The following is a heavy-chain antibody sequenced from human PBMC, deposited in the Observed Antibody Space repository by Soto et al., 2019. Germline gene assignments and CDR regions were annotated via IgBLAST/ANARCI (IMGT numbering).Heavy chain of an antibody. J-gene: IGHJ4*02. CDR1: GGTFSSYT. Sequence: QVQLVQSGAEVKKPGSSVKVSCKASGGTFSSYTVSWVRQAPGQGLEWVGRIIPILGIANYAQKFQGRVTITADKSTSTAYMELSSLRSEDTAVYYCAIYYDGSGYYLDPYDYWGQGTLVTVSS. CDR3: AIYYDGSGYYLDPYDY. D-gene: IGHD3-22*01. V-gene: IGHV1-69*02. CDR2: IIPILGIA.